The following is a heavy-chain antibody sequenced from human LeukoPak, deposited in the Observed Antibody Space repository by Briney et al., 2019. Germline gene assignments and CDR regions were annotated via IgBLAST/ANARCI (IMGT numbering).Heavy chain of an antibody. D-gene: IGHD6-13*01. CDR2: ISGGGGST. J-gene: IGHJ4*02. Sequence: GGSLRLSCAASGFTFSSYAMSWVRQAPGKGLEGVSAISGGGGSTYYADSVKGRFTISRDNSKNTLYLQMNSLRAEDTAVYYCAKYGAVAAARNGDFDYWGQGTLVTVSS. CDR1: GFTFSSYA. V-gene: IGHV3-23*01. CDR3: AKYGAVAAARNGDFDY.